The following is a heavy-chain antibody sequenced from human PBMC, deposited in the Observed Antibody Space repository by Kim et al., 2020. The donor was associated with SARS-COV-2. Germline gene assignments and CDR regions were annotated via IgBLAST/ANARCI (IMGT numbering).Heavy chain of an antibody. V-gene: IGHV3-53*01. Sequence: GGSLRLSCAASGFTVSSNYMSWVRQAPGKGLEWVSVIYSGGSTYYADSVKGRFTISRDNSKNTLYLQMNSLRAEDTAVYYCARDPHPYDSSGYSFDYWGQGTLVTVSS. CDR3: ARDPHPYDSSGYSFDY. CDR1: GFTVSSNY. J-gene: IGHJ4*02. D-gene: IGHD3-22*01. CDR2: IYSGGST.